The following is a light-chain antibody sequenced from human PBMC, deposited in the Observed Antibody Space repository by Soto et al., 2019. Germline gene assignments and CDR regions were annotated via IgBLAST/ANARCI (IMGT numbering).Light chain of an antibody. CDR3: QQYGSSVPYT. CDR1: QSVTSRY. CDR2: DAS. Sequence: DIVLTQSPGTLSLSPGESATLSCRASQSVTSRYLAWYQQKPGQAPRLLMYDASSRATGIPDRFSGSGSGTDFTLAISRLGPEDFAVYYCQQYGSSVPYTFGQGTRLEIK. V-gene: IGKV3-20*01. J-gene: IGKJ2*01.